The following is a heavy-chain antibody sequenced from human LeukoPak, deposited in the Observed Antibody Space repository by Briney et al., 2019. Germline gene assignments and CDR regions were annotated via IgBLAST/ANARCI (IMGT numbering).Heavy chain of an antibody. CDR3: AKGLIPEQIWGDGFGFDY. J-gene: IGHJ4*02. CDR1: GFTFSSYA. V-gene: IGHV3-23*01. Sequence: PGGSLRLSCAASGFTFSSYAMSWVRQAPGKGLEWVSAISGSGGSTYYADSVKGRFTISRDNSKDTLYLQMNSLRAEDTAVYYCAKGLIPEQIWGDGFGFDYWGRGTLVTVSS. D-gene: IGHD5-18*01. CDR2: ISGSGGST.